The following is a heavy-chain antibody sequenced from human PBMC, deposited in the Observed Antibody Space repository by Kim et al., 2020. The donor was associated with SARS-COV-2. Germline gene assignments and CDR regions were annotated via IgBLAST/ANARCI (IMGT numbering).Heavy chain of an antibody. CDR2: IYYSGST. D-gene: IGHD3-16*02. Sequence: SETLSLTCTVSGGSISSGGYYWSWIRQHPGKGLEWIGYIYYSGSTYYNPSLKSRATISVDTSKNQFSLKLSSVTAADTAVYYCARRGLSHHFDYWGQGTLVAVSS. J-gene: IGHJ4*02. V-gene: IGHV4-31*03. CDR3: ARRGLSHHFDY. CDR1: GGSISSGGYY.